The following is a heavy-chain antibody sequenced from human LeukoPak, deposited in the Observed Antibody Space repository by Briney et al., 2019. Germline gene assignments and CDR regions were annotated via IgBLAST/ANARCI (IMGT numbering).Heavy chain of an antibody. J-gene: IGHJ5*02. Sequence: SETLSLTCAVYGGSFSGYYWSWMRQPPGKGLEWIGEINHSGSTNYNPSLKSRVTISVDTSKNQFSLKLSSVTAADTAVYYCARRGLVWFDPWGQGTLVTVSS. D-gene: IGHD3-16*01. CDR2: INHSGST. V-gene: IGHV4-34*01. CDR1: GGSFSGYY. CDR3: ARRGLVWFDP.